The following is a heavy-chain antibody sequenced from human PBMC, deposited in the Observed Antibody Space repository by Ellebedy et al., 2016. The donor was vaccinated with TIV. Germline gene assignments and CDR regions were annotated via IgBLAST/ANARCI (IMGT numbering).Heavy chain of an antibody. J-gene: IGHJ3*02. D-gene: IGHD1-14*01. CDR1: GFNFGPYW. CDR2: INSDESTT. CDR3: VRDRGNPDSFNI. Sequence: GGSLRFSCAASGFNFGPYWMHWVRQAPGKGLVWVSHINSDESTTVYADSVKGRFTISRDNAKNTLYLQMNSLRVEDTAVYYCVRDRGNPDSFNIWGQGTMVTVSS. V-gene: IGHV3-74*01.